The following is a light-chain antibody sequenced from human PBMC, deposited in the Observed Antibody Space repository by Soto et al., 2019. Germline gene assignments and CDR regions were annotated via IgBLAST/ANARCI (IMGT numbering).Light chain of an antibody. V-gene: IGKV1-39*01. CDR2: AAS. Sequence: DSQMTPSPSSLSASVGDRVTITCRASQSITSNLHRYQHKPGRAPKLLINAASSLQTGVPSRFIGRGSGTYFTLTITSLQPEDFATYYCQQSYITPRTFGQGTKVEIK. CDR3: QQSYITPRT. J-gene: IGKJ1*01. CDR1: QSITSN.